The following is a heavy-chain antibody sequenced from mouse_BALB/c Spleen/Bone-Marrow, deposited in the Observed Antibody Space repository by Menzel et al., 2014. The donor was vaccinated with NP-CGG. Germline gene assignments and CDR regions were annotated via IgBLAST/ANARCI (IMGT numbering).Heavy chain of an antibody. CDR3: AIRAY. CDR2: ISSGSSTI. Sequence: EVHLVESGGGLVLPGGSRKLSCAASGFTFSSFGMRWVRQAPEKGLEWVAYISSGSSTIYYADTVKGRFTISRDNPKNTLFLQMTSLRSEDTAMYYCAIRAYWGQGTLVTVSA. J-gene: IGHJ3*01. CDR1: GFTFSSFG. V-gene: IGHV5-17*02. D-gene: IGHD3-2*02.